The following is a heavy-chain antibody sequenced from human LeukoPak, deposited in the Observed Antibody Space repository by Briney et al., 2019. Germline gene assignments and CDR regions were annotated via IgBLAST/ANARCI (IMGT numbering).Heavy chain of an antibody. Sequence: ASVKVSCKASGGTFSSYAISWVRQAPGQGLEWMGGIIPIFGTANYAQKFQGRVTITADKSTSTAYMELSSLRSEDTAVYYCAREARRAGTYVGRAWFDPWGQGTLVTVSS. CDR3: AREARRAGTYVGRAWFDP. CDR2: IIPIFGTA. CDR1: GGTFSSYA. J-gene: IGHJ5*02. D-gene: IGHD1-1*01. V-gene: IGHV1-69*06.